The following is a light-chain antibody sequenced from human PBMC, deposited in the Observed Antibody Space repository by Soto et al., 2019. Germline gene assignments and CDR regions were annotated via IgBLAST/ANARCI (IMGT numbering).Light chain of an antibody. CDR1: QSVSNSY. CDR3: QQYGSSPRT. CDR2: GAF. V-gene: IGKV3-20*01. J-gene: IGKJ1*01. Sequence: EIVLTQSPDILSLSPGERVTLSCLASQSVSNSYLAWYQQKPGQAPRLLIYGAFFRATGVPERFTGSGSGTGFTLTISRLEPEDLAVYYCQQYGSSPRTFGQGTKV.